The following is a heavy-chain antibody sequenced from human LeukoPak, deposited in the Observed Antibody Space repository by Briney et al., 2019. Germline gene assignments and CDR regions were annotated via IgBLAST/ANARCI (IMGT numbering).Heavy chain of an antibody. CDR3: AKDRRRYSGAAAHFDY. J-gene: IGHJ4*02. CDR1: GFTFDDYA. D-gene: IGHD6-13*01. CDR2: ISWNSGSI. Sequence: PGGSLRLSCAASGFTFDDYAMHWVRQAPGKGLEWVSGISWNSGSIGYADSVKGRFTISRDNAKNSLYLQMNSLRAEDTALYYCAKDRRRYSGAAAHFDYWGQGTLVTVSS. V-gene: IGHV3-9*01.